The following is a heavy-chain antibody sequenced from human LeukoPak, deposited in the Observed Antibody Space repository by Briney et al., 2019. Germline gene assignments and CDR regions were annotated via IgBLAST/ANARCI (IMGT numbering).Heavy chain of an antibody. CDR3: ARVHGYSGYDPFYYYYYYMDV. D-gene: IGHD5-12*01. CDR2: ISSSSSYI. J-gene: IGHJ6*03. Sequence: PGGSLRLSCAASGFTFSSYSMNWVRQAPGKGLEWVSSISSSSSYIYYADSVKGRFTISRDNAKNSLYLQMNSLRAEDTAVYYCARVHGYSGYDPFYYYYYYMDVWGKGTTVTVSS. CDR1: GFTFSSYS. V-gene: IGHV3-21*01.